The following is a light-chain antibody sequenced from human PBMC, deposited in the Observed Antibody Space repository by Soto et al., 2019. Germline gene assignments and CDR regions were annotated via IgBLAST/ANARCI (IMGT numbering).Light chain of an antibody. CDR1: QTINNK. V-gene: IGKV1-5*01. CDR3: RQYDTYFRYT. Sequence: DIQMTQYPSTLSAAVGDRVTTTCRASQTINNKLAWYQKKPWKAPNLLTYDGYTLESGVPSRCSGSASGTEFTLPICGLQPDAFANYYCRQYDTYFRYTFGQGTRRDIK. J-gene: IGKJ2*01. CDR2: DGY.